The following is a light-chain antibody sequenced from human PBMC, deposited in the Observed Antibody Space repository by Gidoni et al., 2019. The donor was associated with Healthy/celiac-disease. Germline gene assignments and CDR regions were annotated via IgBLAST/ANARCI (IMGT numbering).Light chain of an antibody. CDR2: GAS. V-gene: IGKV3-20*01. J-gene: IGKJ3*01. Sequence: VLTPSPGTLSLSPGERATLSCRASQSVSSSYLAWYQQKPGQAPRLLSYGASSRATGIPDRFSGSGSGTDFTLTISRLEPEDFAVYYCQQYGSSQGFTFGPGTKVEIK. CDR3: QQYGSSQGFT. CDR1: QSVSSSY.